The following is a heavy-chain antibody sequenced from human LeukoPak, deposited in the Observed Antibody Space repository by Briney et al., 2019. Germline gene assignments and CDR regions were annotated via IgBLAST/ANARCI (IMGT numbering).Heavy chain of an antibody. V-gene: IGHV3-9*01. CDR2: ITWNSGSI. CDR3: SKEAVSSSWYPWFDP. CDR1: GFTFDDYA. D-gene: IGHD6-13*01. J-gene: IGHJ5*02. Sequence: PGGSLRLSCVASGFTFDDYAMYWVRQGPGKGLEWVAGITWNSGSIGYADSVKGRFTISRDNAKNSLYLQMNSLRTEDTALYYCSKEAVSSSWYPWFDPWGQGTLVTVSS.